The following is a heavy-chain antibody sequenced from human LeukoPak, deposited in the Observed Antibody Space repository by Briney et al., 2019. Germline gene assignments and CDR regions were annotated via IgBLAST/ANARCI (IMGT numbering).Heavy chain of an antibody. V-gene: IGHV7-4-1*02. CDR1: GYTFTSYA. J-gene: IGHJ6*03. Sequence: ASVKVSCKAPGYTFTSYAMNWVRQAPGQGLEWMGWINTNTGNPTYAQGFTGRFVFSSDTSVSTAYLQISSLKAEDTAVYYCARVPDEDSSGWYYYYMDVWGKGTTVTVSS. CDR3: ARVPDEDSSGWYYYYMDV. D-gene: IGHD6-19*01. CDR2: INTNTGNP.